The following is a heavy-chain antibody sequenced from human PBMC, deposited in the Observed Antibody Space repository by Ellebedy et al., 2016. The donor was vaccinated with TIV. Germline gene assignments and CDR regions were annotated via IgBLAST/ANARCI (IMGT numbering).Heavy chain of an antibody. CDR1: GYTFSSFF. CDR3: ARSRSSGWLHTPDY. J-gene: IGHJ4*02. V-gene: IGHV1-46*04. CDR2: INPSGGST. Sequence: AASVKVSCKASGYTFSSFFMHWVRQAPGKGLEWMGIINPSGGSTTYTQKLQGRVTMTRDTSTRTVYMELSRLRSEDTAVYYCARSRSSGWLHTPDYWGQGTLVTVSS. D-gene: IGHD6-19*01.